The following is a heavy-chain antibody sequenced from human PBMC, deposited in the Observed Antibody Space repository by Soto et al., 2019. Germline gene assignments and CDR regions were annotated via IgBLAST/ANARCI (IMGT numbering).Heavy chain of an antibody. CDR2: IQTDGRIT. V-gene: IGHV3-74*01. J-gene: IGHJ4*02. Sequence: EVQLVESGGGLVQPGGSLRLSCVASGFTFSTYWMHWVRQAPGMGLVWVSRIQTDGRITNYADSVKGRFTTSRDNTKNTLYLQMSSLRGEDTAVYYCTTLVGPGAPLTYGGQGTLVTGSS. CDR1: GFTFSTYW. D-gene: IGHD1-26*01. CDR3: TTLVGPGAPLTY.